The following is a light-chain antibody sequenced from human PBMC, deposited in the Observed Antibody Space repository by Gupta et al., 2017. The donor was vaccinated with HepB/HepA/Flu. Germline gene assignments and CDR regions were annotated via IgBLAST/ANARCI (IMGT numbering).Light chain of an antibody. CDR3: QQYGSSLMFT. CDR1: QSVSSSY. V-gene: IGKV3-20*01. Sequence: VLTQSPGTLSSSPGERATLSCRSSQSVSSSYLAWYKQKPGQAPRLLIYGASSRATGIPDRFSGSGSGTDFTLTISILGPEDFAVYYCQQYGSSLMFTFGPGTKVDIK. CDR2: GAS. J-gene: IGKJ3*01.